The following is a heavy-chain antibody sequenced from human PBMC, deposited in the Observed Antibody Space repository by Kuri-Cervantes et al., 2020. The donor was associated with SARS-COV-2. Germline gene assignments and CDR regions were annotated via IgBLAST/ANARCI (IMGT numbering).Heavy chain of an antibody. Sequence: GESLKISCAASGFSFSSYGMSWVRQAPGKGLEWVSYISSSSSTIYYADSVKGRFTISRDNAKNSLYLQMNSLRAEDTAVYYCASGEIAASGTIYYFDYWGQGTLVTVSS. CDR3: ASGEIAASGTIYYFDY. V-gene: IGHV3-48*01. J-gene: IGHJ4*02. D-gene: IGHD1-7*01. CDR2: ISSSSSTI. CDR1: GFSFSSYG.